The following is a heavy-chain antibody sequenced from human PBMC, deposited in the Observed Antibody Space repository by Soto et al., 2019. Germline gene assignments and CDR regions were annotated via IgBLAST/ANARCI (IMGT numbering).Heavy chain of an antibody. J-gene: IGHJ3*02. CDR3: ARDHDYGAFDS. Sequence: PSETLSLTCAVSGGSVRSGSYYWRWIRQPPGKGLEWIGYIYYSGSTNYNPSLKSRVTISVDTSKNQFSLKLSSVTAADTAVYYCARDHDYGAFDSWGQGTMVTVSS. V-gene: IGHV4-61*01. D-gene: IGHD4-17*01. CDR2: IYYSGST. CDR1: GGSVRSGSYY.